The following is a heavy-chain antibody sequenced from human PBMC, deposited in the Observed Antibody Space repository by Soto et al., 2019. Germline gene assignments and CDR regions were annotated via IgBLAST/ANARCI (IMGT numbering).Heavy chain of an antibody. CDR1: GGSIRGSISRYY. D-gene: IGHD6-19*01. CDR2: IYYSGST. CDR3: ARQEYTSVWYPFDY. Sequence: QVQLQESGPGLVKPSETLSLTCTVSGGSIRGSISRYYWSWIRQPPGKGLEWIGYIYYSGSTNYNSSLKSRVTISIDTSKNQFSLKLSSVTAADTAVYYCARQEYTSVWYPFDYWGQGALVTVSS. V-gene: IGHV4-59*08. J-gene: IGHJ4*02.